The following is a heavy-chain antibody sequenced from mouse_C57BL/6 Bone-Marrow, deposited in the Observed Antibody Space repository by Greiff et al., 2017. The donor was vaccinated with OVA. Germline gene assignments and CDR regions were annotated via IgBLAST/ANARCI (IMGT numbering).Heavy chain of an antibody. D-gene: IGHD1-1*01. CDR3: TTAYYGSSDWYFDV. CDR2: IDPENGDT. J-gene: IGHJ1*03. V-gene: IGHV14-4*01. Sequence: EVKLMESGAELVRPGASVKLSCTASGFNIKDDYMHWVKQRPEQGLEWIGWIDPENGDTEYASKFQGKATITADTSPNTAYLQLSSLTSEDTAVYYCTTAYYGSSDWYFDVWGTGTTVTVSS. CDR1: GFNIKDDY.